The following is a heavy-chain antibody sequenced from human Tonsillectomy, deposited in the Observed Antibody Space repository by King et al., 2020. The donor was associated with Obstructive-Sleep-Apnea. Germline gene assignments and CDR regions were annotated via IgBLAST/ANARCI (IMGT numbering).Heavy chain of an antibody. Sequence: QLQESGPGLVKPSETLSLTCTVSGGSISSYYWSWIRQPPGKGLEWIGYIYYSGSTNYNPSLKSRVTISVDTSKNQFSLKLSSVTAADTAVYYCARGVVVPAAMDYYYYGMDVWGQGTTVTVSS. CDR2: IYYSGST. D-gene: IGHD2-2*01. CDR3: ARGVVVPAAMDYYYYGMDV. J-gene: IGHJ6*02. V-gene: IGHV4-59*01. CDR1: GGSISSYY.